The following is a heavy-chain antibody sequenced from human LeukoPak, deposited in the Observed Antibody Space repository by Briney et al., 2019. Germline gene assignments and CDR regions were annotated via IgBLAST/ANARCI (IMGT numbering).Heavy chain of an antibody. J-gene: IGHJ4*02. CDR3: ARAYDFWSGYPSGDY. Sequence: ASVKVSCKASGYTFTSYGISWVRQAPGQGPEWMGWISAYNGNTNYAQKLQGRVTMTTDTSTSTAYTELRSLRSDDTAVYYCARAYDFWSGYPSGDYWGQGTLVTVSS. D-gene: IGHD3-3*01. V-gene: IGHV1-18*01. CDR2: ISAYNGNT. CDR1: GYTFTSYG.